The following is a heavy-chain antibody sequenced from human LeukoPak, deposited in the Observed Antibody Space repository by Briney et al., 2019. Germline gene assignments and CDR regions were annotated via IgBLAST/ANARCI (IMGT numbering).Heavy chain of an antibody. J-gene: IGHJ4*02. Sequence: SKTLSLTCTVSGGSISSSNYWGWVRQPPGKGLEWIGSIYYSGSTYYNPSLKSRVTISIDTSKNQFSLKLSSVTAADTAVYYCATTTIRLGYWGQGTLVTVSS. CDR2: IYYSGST. V-gene: IGHV4-39*07. CDR3: ATTTIRLGY. D-gene: IGHD1-26*01. CDR1: GGSISSSNY.